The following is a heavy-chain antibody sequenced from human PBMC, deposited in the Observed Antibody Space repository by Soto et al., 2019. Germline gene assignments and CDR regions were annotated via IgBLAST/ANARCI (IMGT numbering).Heavy chain of an antibody. J-gene: IGHJ4*02. Sequence: SVKVSCKASGGTFSSYAISWVRQAPGQGLEWMGGIIPIFGTANYAQKFQGRVTITADKSTSTAYLELRSLRPDDAALYYCARWDDYGASDQYHFDHWGQGTLVTVSS. V-gene: IGHV1-69*06. D-gene: IGHD4-17*01. CDR1: GGTFSSYA. CDR2: IIPIFGTA. CDR3: ARWDDYGASDQYHFDH.